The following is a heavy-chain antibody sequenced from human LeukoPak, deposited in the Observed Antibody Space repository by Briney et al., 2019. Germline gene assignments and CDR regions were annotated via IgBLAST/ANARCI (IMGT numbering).Heavy chain of an antibody. Sequence: SETLSLTCTVSGGSISSYYWSWIRQPPGKGLEWIGYIYYSGSTNYNPSLKSRVTISVDTSKNQFSLKLSSVTAADTAVYYCARFRNYYYDXSGYGKGFDYWGQGTLVTVS. CDR1: GGSISSYY. V-gene: IGHV4-59*08. J-gene: IGHJ4*02. CDR2: IYYSGST. CDR3: ARFRNYYYDXSGYGKGFDY. D-gene: IGHD3-22*01.